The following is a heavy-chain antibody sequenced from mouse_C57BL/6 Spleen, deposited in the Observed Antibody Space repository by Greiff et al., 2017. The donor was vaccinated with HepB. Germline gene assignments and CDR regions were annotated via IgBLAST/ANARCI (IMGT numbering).Heavy chain of an antibody. J-gene: IGHJ2*01. CDR1: GYTFTGYW. CDR2: ILPGSGST. D-gene: IGHD2-1*01. V-gene: IGHV1-9*01. Sequence: QVQLKESGAELMKPGASVRLSCKATGYTFTGYWIEWVKQRPGHGLEWIGEILPGSGSTNYNEKFKGKATFTADTSSNTAYMQLSSLTTEDSAIYYCARAGLYGNYESYFDYWGQGTTLTVSS. CDR3: ARAGLYGNYESYFDY.